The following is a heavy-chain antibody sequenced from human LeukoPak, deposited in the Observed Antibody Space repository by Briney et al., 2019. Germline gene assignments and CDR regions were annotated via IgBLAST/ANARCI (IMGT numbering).Heavy chain of an antibody. CDR3: ARGYCSGGNCYKGDY. V-gene: IGHV3-30-3*01. Sequence: GGSLRLSCAASGFTFSSYAMHWVRQAPGKGLEWVAVISYDGSNKYYADSVKGRFTISRDNSKNTLYLQMNSLRAEDTAVSYCARGYCSGGNCYKGDYWGQGTLVTVSS. D-gene: IGHD2-15*01. CDR1: GFTFSSYA. CDR2: ISYDGSNK. J-gene: IGHJ4*02.